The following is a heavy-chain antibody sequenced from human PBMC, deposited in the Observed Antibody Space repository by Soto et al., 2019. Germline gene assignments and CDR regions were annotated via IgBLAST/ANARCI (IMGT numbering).Heavy chain of an antibody. CDR1: GDSISTVDYF. Sequence: SETLSLTCSVSGDSISTVDYFWAWIRQPPGQALEYIGYIYKSATTYYNPSFESRVAISLDTSKSQFSLNVTSVTAADTAVYFCARGRYCLTGRCFPNWFDSWGQGTLVTVPQ. V-gene: IGHV4-30-4*01. J-gene: IGHJ5*01. CDR3: ARGRYCLTGRCFPNWFDS. D-gene: IGHD2-15*01. CDR2: IYKSATT.